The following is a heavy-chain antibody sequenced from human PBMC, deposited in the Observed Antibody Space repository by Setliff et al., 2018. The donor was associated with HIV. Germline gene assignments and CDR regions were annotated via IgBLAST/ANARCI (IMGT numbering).Heavy chain of an antibody. CDR3: AKAFGYCSGGSCPVLMDV. CDR2: IRYDGSNK. V-gene: IGHV3-30*02. CDR1: GFTFSSYG. J-gene: IGHJ6*03. D-gene: IGHD2-15*01. Sequence: GGSLRLSCAASGFTFSSYGMHWVRQAPGKGLEWVAFIRYDGSNKYYADSVKGRFTISRDNSENTLYLQMNSLRAKDAAVYYCAKAFGYCSGGSCPVLMDVWGKGTTVTVSS.